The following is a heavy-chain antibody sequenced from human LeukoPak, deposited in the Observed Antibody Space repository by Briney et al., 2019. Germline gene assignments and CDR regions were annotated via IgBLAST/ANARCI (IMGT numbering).Heavy chain of an antibody. D-gene: IGHD6-6*01. J-gene: IGHJ4*02. Sequence: GASVKVSCKASGYTLTGYYMHWVRQAPGHGLEWMGIINPGGGSTKYPQKFQGRITMTRDTSTSTVYMELSSLRSEDTAVYYCARDRGSYSSSSSDYWGQGTLVTVSS. CDR1: GYTLTGYY. CDR2: INPGGGST. V-gene: IGHV1-46*01. CDR3: ARDRGSYSSSSSDY.